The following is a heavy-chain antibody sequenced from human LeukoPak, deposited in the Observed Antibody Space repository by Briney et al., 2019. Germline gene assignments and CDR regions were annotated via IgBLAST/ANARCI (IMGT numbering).Heavy chain of an antibody. CDR3: ARDLRAAAGY. CDR2: IKDDAVTT. V-gene: IGHV3-74*03. Sequence: GGSLRLSCAASGFTFSSYYMHWVRQAPGKGLVWVARIKDDAVTTTYADPVKGRFTISRDNAKNTLYLQMNSLSAEDTAVYYCARDLRAAAGYWGQGTLVTVSS. D-gene: IGHD6-13*01. J-gene: IGHJ4*02. CDR1: GFTFSSYY.